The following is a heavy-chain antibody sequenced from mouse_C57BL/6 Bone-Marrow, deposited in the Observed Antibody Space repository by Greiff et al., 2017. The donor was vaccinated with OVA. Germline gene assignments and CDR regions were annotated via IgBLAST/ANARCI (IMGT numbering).Heavy chain of an antibody. D-gene: IGHD1-1*01. CDR1: GFTFSSYA. CDR3: TRGGYGSREDY. J-gene: IGHJ4*01. Sequence: EVMLVESGEGLVKPGGSLKLSCAASGFTFSSYAMSWVRQPPEKRLEWVAYISSGGDYLYYADTVKGRFTISRDNARNTLYLQMSSLKSEDTAMYYCTRGGYGSREDYWGQGTSVTVSS. V-gene: IGHV5-9-1*02. CDR2: ISSGGDYL.